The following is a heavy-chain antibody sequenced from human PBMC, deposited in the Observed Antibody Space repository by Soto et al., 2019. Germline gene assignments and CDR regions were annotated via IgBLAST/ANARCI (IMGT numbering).Heavy chain of an antibody. CDR1: GFTFTSHG. Sequence: HPGGSLRLSCATSGFTFTSHGMHWVRQAPGKGLEWVAVIWFDGSKKYLADSVKGRFTISRDNSKSTLYLQMNSLRVEDTAVYYCATDPRGGGFGNFDYWGQGTLVTVSS. D-gene: IGHD2-15*01. V-gene: IGHV3-30*02. J-gene: IGHJ4*02. CDR2: IWFDGSKK. CDR3: ATDPRGGGFGNFDY.